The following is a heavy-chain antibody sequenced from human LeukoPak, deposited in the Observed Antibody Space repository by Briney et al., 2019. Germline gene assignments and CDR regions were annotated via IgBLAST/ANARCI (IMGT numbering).Heavy chain of an antibody. V-gene: IGHV3-23*01. D-gene: IGHD5-24*01. CDR2: IHYNGDST. CDR3: AKVIREVDMSHDY. J-gene: IGHJ4*02. Sequence: GGSLRLSCAASGFTLSNYAMSWVRQAPGKGLEWVSSIHYNGDSTYYADSVKGRFTFSRDNSKNTLYLQMNSLRVEDTAVYYCAKVIREVDMSHDYWGQGAPVTVSS. CDR1: GFTLSNYA.